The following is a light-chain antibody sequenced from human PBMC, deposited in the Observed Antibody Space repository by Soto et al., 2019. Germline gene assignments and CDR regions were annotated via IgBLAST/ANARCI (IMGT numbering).Light chain of an antibody. CDR2: DAS. Sequence: EIVLTQSPATLSLSPGERATLSCRASQSVSTYLAWYQQKPGQAPRLLIYDASNRATGIPARFSGSGSGTDFSLTIISLEPEDFAVYYGHQRYNWAPPLTFGGGSKVEIK. CDR3: HQRYNWAPPLT. CDR1: QSVSTY. V-gene: IGKV3-11*01. J-gene: IGKJ4*01.